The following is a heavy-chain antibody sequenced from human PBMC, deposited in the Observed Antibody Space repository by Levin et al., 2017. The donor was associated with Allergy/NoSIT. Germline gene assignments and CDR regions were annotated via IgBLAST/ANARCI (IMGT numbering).Heavy chain of an antibody. CDR3: ARGEGQWLPTPSV. J-gene: IGHJ4*02. V-gene: IGHV3-66*02. CDR2: IYIGGMT. CDR1: GFIVSSNY. D-gene: IGHD6-19*01. Sequence: GESLKISCAASGFIVSSNYMSWVRQAPGKGLEWVSVIYIGGMTYYADSVKGRFTISRDMSKNTVFLQMSSLRPEDTAVYYCARGEGQWLPTPSVWGQGTLVTVSS.